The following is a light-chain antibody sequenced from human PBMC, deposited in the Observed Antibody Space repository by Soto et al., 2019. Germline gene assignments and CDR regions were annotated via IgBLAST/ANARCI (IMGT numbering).Light chain of an antibody. CDR1: QGVSSW. Sequence: DIQMTQSPSSVSASVGDRVTITCRARQGVSSWLAWYQQKPGRAPHLLIYTASTLQGGVPSRFSGSGSGTDFTLTISSLQPEDFATYYCQQTNSFPWTFGQGTKVEIK. V-gene: IGKV1-12*02. CDR3: QQTNSFPWT. J-gene: IGKJ1*01. CDR2: TAS.